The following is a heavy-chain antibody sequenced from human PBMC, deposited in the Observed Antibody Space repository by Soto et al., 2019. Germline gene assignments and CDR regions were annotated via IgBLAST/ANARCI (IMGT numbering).Heavy chain of an antibody. V-gene: IGHV3-23*01. CDR3: AKGSDYDILTGPRLYYFDY. D-gene: IGHD3-9*01. Sequence: EVQLLASGGHLVQPGGSLRLSCAASGFTFSSYAMSWVRQAPGKGLEWVTTISSRGGSTYYADSVKGRFNMSRDNSKKTLYLQMHSLRAEDTAVYYCAKGSDYDILTGPRLYYFDYWGQGTLVTVSS. J-gene: IGHJ4*02. CDR1: GFTFSSYA. CDR2: ISSRGGST.